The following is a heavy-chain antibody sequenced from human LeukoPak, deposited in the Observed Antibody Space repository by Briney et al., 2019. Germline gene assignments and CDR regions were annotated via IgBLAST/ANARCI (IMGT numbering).Heavy chain of an antibody. V-gene: IGHV4-4*02. CDR1: GGSISSSNW. Sequence: SETLSLTCAVSGGSISSSNWWSWVRQPPGKGLEWIGEIYHSGSTNYNPSLKSRVTISVDTSKNQFSLNLSSVTAADTAIYYCARDTGYLGSNYGMDVWGQGTTVTVSS. J-gene: IGHJ6*02. CDR3: ARDTGYLGSNYGMDV. D-gene: IGHD3-22*01. CDR2: IYHSGST.